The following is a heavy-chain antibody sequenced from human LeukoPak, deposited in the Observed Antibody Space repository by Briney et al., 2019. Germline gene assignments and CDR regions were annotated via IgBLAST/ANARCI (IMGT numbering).Heavy chain of an antibody. CDR3: ARLPITMVRGVIFYYYYMDV. J-gene: IGHJ6*03. CDR2: IIPIFGTA. V-gene: IGHV1-69*06. CDR1: GGTFSSYA. Sequence: ASVKVSCKASGGTFSSYAISWVRQAPGQGLEWMGGIIPIFGTANYAQKFQDRVTITADKSTSTAYMELSSLRSEDTAVYYCARLPITMVRGVIFYYYYMDVWGKGTTVTVSS. D-gene: IGHD3-10*01.